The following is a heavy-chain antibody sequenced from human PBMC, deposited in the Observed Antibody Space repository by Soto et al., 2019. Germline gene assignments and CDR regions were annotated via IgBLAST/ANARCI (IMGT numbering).Heavy chain of an antibody. J-gene: IGHJ4*02. Sequence: QVQLQESRPGLVKPSQTLSLTCTVSGGSISSGGYYWSWILHHPGKGLEWIGYIYYSGSTYYNPSIKGRGTISVDTSKNQFSLKLSSVTAADTAVYYCARTPADYGEPDSWSQGTLVTVSS. CDR1: GGSISSGGYY. CDR3: ARTPADYGEPDS. CDR2: IYYSGST. V-gene: IGHV4-31*03. D-gene: IGHD4-17*01.